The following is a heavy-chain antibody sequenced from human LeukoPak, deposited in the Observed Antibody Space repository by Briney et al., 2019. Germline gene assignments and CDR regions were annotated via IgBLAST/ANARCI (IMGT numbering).Heavy chain of an antibody. CDR1: GYTFTSYY. Sequence: GASVKVSCKASGYTFTSYYMHWVRQAPGQGLEWMGIINPSGGSTSYAQKFQGRVTMTRDMSTSTVYMELSSLRSEDTAVYYCARDGPHSGGPSWYAFDIWGQGTMVTVSS. CDR2: INPSGGST. CDR3: ARDGPHSGGPSWYAFDI. J-gene: IGHJ3*02. D-gene: IGHD2-15*01. V-gene: IGHV1-46*01.